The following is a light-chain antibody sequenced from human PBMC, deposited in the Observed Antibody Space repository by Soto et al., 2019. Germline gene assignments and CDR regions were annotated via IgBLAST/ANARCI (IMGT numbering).Light chain of an antibody. CDR3: CSYAGSSTPWV. J-gene: IGLJ3*02. CDR1: SSDVGSYNL. V-gene: IGLV2-23*02. CDR2: EVS. Sequence: QAVVTQPASVSGSPGQSITISCTGTSSDVGSYNLVSWYQQHPGKAPKLMIYEVSKRPSGVSNRFSGSKSGNTASLTISRLQAEDEADYYCCSYAGSSTPWVFGGGTKLTVL.